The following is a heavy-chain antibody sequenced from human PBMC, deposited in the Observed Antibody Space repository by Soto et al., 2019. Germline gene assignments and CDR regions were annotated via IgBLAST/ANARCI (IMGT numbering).Heavy chain of an antibody. CDR3: AKDTYIMVGGTHIDF. CDR2: ISPDGTKE. CDR1: GFNFSTYG. J-gene: IGHJ4*02. V-gene: IGHV3-30*18. Sequence: QEQLAESGGGVVQPGKSLRLSCAASGFNFSTYGMHWVRQVPGQGPEWVAVISPDGTKETYADSVKGRFTISRDNAKNSLFLQMNSLRADDTALYFCAKDTYIMVGGTHIDFWGRGTLVTVSS. D-gene: IGHD1-26*01.